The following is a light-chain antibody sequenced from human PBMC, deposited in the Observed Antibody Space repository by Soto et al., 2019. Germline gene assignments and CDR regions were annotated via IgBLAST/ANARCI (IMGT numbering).Light chain of an antibody. CDR1: QSVSSY. J-gene: IGKJ4*01. CDR2: DAS. Sequence: EIVLTQSPATQSLSPGERATLSCRASQSVSSYLAWYQQKPGQAPRLLIYDASNRATGIPARFSGSGSGTDFPLSISSLEPEDFAVYYCQQRSTWPLTFGGGTKVEIK. V-gene: IGKV3-11*01. CDR3: QQRSTWPLT.